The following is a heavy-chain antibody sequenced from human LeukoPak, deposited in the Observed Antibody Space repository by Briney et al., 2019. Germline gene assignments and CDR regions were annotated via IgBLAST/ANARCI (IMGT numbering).Heavy chain of an antibody. J-gene: IGHJ3*02. V-gene: IGHV3-53*01. CDR1: GFTVSNNY. Sequence: PGGSLRLSCAASGFTVSNNYMSRVRQAPGKGLEWVSISYSDSNTNYADSVKGRFTISRDTSQNTLSLQMNSLGAEDTAVYYCVRKNRDFNAAFDIWGQGTVVTVSS. CDR3: VRKNRDFNAAFDI. CDR2: SYSDSNT. D-gene: IGHD1-14*01.